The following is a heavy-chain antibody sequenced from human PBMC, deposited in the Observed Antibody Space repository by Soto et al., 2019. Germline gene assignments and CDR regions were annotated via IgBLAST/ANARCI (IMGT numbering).Heavy chain of an antibody. D-gene: IGHD6-13*01. J-gene: IGHJ5*02. CDR1: GFTFSSYS. CDR2: ISSSSSTI. Sequence: GGSLRLSCAASGFTFSSYSMNWVRQAPGKGLEWVSYISSSSSTIYYADSVKGRFTISRDNAKNSLNLQMNSLRAEDTAVYYCARASYSSSWPNWFDPWGQGTLVTVSS. V-gene: IGHV3-48*01. CDR3: ARASYSSSWPNWFDP.